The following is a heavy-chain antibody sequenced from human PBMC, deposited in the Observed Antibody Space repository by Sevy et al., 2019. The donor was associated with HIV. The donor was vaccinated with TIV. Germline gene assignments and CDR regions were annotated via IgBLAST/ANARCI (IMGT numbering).Heavy chain of an antibody. D-gene: IGHD3-10*01. CDR3: ARDISPSNYYGSGSYVY. J-gene: IGHJ4*02. CDR1: GFTFSSYA. V-gene: IGHV3-23*01. CDR2: IISSGVST. Sequence: GGSLRLSCAASGFTFSSYAMSWVRQAPGKGLEWVSTIISSGVSTYYADSVKGRFTISKDNSKNTLHLQMNSLRAEDTAVYYCARDISPSNYYGSGSYVYWGQGTQVTVSS.